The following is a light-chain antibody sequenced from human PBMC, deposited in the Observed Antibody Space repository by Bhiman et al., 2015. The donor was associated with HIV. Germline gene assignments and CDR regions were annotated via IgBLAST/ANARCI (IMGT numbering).Light chain of an antibody. Sequence: QSALTQPASVSGSPGQSITISCTGTSSDVGGYNYVSWYQQHPGKAPKLMIYGVNKRPSGVSSRFSGSKSGNTASLAISGLQAEDEADYYCCSYAGPRIFWLFGGGTKLTVL. V-gene: IGLV2-23*02. CDR2: GVN. CDR1: SSDVGGYNY. J-gene: IGLJ3*02. CDR3: CSYAGPRIFWL.